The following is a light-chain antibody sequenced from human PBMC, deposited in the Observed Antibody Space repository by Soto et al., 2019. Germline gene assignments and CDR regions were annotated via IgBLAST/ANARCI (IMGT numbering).Light chain of an antibody. CDR3: QQYDILPIT. CDR1: QDINFY. J-gene: IGKJ5*01. V-gene: IGKV1-33*01. Sequence: DIQMTQSPSSLFASVGDSVTIXXQATQDINFYLNWYQQKPGKAPNLXIYDASTLEIGVPSRFSGSGAGTHFTFTISSLQTEDIGTYYCQQYDILPITFGRGTRLEIK. CDR2: DAS.